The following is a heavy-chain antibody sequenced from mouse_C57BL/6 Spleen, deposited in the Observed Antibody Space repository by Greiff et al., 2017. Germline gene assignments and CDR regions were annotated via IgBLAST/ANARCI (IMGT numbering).Heavy chain of an antibody. Sequence: QVQLKESGPELVKPGASVKISCKASGYTFTDYYINWVKQRPGQGLEWIGWIFPGSGSTYYNEKFKGKATLTVDKSSSTAYMLLSSLTSEDSAVYFCARDDYSTTVVAPLDYWGQGTTLTVSS. D-gene: IGHD1-1*01. V-gene: IGHV1-75*01. CDR3: ARDDYSTTVVAPLDY. CDR2: IFPGSGST. J-gene: IGHJ2*01. CDR1: GYTFTDYY.